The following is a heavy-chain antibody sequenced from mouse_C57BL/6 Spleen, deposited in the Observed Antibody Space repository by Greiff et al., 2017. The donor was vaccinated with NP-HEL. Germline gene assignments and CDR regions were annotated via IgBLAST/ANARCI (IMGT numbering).Heavy chain of an antibody. V-gene: IGHV1-18*01. CDR3: AREGDEAWFAY. CDR1: GYTFTDYN. J-gene: IGHJ3*01. Sequence: EVQLQQSGPELVKPGASVKIPCKASGYTFTDYNMDWVKQSHGKSLEWIGDINPNNGGTIYNQKFKGKATLTVDKSSSTAYMELRSLTSEDTAVYDGAREGDEAWFAYWGQGTLVTVSA. D-gene: IGHD3-3*01. CDR2: INPNNGGT.